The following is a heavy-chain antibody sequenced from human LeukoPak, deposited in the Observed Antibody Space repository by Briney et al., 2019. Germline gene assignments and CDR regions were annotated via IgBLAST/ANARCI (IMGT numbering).Heavy chain of an antibody. J-gene: IGHJ6*03. D-gene: IGHD2/OR15-2a*01. CDR3: AREGRDSTLGWGTIYYYMDV. V-gene: IGHV3-21*01. CDR2: ISSSSSYI. CDR1: GFTFSSYS. Sequence: GGSLRLSCAASGFTFSSYSMNWVRQAPGKGLEWVSSISSSSSYIYYADSVKGRFTISRDNAKNSLYLQMNSLRAEDTAVYYCAREGRDSTLGWGTIYYYMDVWGKGTTVTVSS.